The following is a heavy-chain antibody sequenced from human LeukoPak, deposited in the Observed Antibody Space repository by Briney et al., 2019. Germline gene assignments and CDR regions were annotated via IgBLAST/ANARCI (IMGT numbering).Heavy chain of an antibody. J-gene: IGHJ6*04. D-gene: IGHD4/OR15-4a*01. Sequence: GGSLRLSCAASGFIFIGYGMHWVRLAPGKGPEWVAFIRPNGHDTYYGDSVKGRFMISRDSSKNTVDLQMNSPRGDDTATYYCAKEGAASWDVDVWGKGTTVTVSS. CDR2: IRPNGHDT. CDR3: AKEGAASWDVDV. CDR1: GFIFIGYG. V-gene: IGHV3-30*02.